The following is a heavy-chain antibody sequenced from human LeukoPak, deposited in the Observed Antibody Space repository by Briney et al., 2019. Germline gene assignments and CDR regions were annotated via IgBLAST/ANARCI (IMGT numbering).Heavy chain of an antibody. CDR3: SRDGGEGGNSAFDI. J-gene: IGHJ3*02. CDR2: IRRGGNSYTK. V-gene: IGHV3-72*01. D-gene: IGHD3-16*01. Sequence: GGSLRLSCAASGFTFSDYLLTWVRQATGEGLEWVGRIRRGGNSYTKEYAADVKGRFTISRDDSKNSLYLHMNSLKTEDTAVYHCSRDGGEGGNSAFDIWGQGTMATVSS. CDR1: GFTFSDYL.